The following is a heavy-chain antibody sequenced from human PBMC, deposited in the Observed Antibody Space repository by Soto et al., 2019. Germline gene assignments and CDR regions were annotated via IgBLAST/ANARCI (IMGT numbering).Heavy chain of an antibody. CDR3: ARHGATNWGGLIVS. Sequence: QVQLQESGPGLVKPSETLSLTCNVSGASITTYYWSWIRQPPGKGLEWIGYIYYSGHLNYNPSLKRRVTISVDTSMYRFSRKLSSVSAADTAVYYCARHGATNWGGLIVSWGLGTRVSGSS. V-gene: IGHV4-59*08. CDR1: GASITTYY. CDR2: IYYSGHL. J-gene: IGHJ4*02. D-gene: IGHD7-27*01.